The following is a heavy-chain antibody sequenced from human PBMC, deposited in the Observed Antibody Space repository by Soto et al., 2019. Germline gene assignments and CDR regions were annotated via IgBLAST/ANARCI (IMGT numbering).Heavy chain of an antibody. Sequence: NPSETLSLTCTVSGDSVNNNDFYWAWIRQPPGKGLEWVVTIFYSGTTYHNPSLKGRVTASVDRSENQFSLKLTSVTASDTAVYYCARLDFRSGYYGGRFDPWGQGTLVTVPQ. V-gene: IGHV4-39*01. CDR2: IFYSGTT. CDR1: GDSVNNNDFY. J-gene: IGHJ5*02. CDR3: ARLDFRSGYYGGRFDP. D-gene: IGHD3-3*01.